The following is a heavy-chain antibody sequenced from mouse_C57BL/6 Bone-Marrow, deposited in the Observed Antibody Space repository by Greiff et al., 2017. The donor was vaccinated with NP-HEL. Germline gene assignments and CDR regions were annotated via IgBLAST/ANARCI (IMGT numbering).Heavy chain of an antibody. CDR2: IDPADGDT. CDR3: TARTGPYFDY. J-gene: IGHJ2*01. CDR1: GFNFKDYY. D-gene: IGHD3-3*01. Sequence: VQLQQPGAELVRPGASVKLSCTASGFNFKDYYMHWVKQRPEQGLEWIGWIDPADGDTEYAPKFQGKATLTADTSSNTAYLQLSSLTSEDTAVYYCTARTGPYFDYWGQGTTLTVSS. V-gene: IGHV14-4*01.